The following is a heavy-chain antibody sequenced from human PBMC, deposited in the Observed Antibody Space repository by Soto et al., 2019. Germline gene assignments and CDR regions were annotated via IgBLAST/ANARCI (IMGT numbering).Heavy chain of an antibody. V-gene: IGHV3-23*01. Sequence: GGSLRLSCAASGFTFSSYAMSWVRQAPGKGLEWVSAISGSGGSTYYADSVKGRFTISRDNSKNTLYLQMNSLRAEDTAVYYCAKDDEDYYDSSGCYPVDYWGQGTLVTVSS. J-gene: IGHJ4*02. CDR1: GFTFSSYA. CDR2: ISGSGGST. CDR3: AKDDEDYYDSSGCYPVDY. D-gene: IGHD3-22*01.